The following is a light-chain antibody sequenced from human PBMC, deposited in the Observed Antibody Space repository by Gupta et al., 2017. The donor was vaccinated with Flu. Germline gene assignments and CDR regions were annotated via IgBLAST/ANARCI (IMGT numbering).Light chain of an antibody. V-gene: IGLV1-47*01. Sequence: SVLTQPPSASGTPGQRVTISCSGSSSNTGSNYVYWYQQLPGTAPKLLIYRNDQRPSGVPDRFSGSKSGTSASLAISGLRSEDEADYYCAAWDDSLRGRVFGGGTKLPS. CDR3: AAWDDSLRGRV. CDR2: RND. J-gene: IGLJ3*02. CDR1: SSNTGSNY.